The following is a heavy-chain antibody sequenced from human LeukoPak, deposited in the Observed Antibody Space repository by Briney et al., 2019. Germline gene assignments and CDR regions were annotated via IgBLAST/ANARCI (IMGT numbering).Heavy chain of an antibody. D-gene: IGHD3-3*01. Sequence: ASVKVSCKASGYTFTSYDINWVRQATGQGLEWMGWMNPNSGNTGYAQKFQGRVTMTRNTSISTAYMELSSLRSEDTAVYYCARERGSYDFWSGYRYWYFGLWGRGTLVTVSS. CDR2: MNPNSGNT. CDR1: GYTFTSYD. V-gene: IGHV1-8*01. CDR3: ARERGSYDFWSGYRYWYFGL. J-gene: IGHJ2*01.